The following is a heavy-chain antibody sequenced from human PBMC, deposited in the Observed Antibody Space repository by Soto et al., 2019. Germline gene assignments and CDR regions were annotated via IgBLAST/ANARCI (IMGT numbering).Heavy chain of an antibody. CDR3: ARQTDSYYTFDAFDI. D-gene: IGHD3-22*01. Sequence: SETLSLTCTVSGGSISSGSYYWDWIRQPPGKGLEWIGNVYYSGSTHYNPSLESRVTISVDTSKNQFSLKLSSVTAADTAVYYCARQTDSYYTFDAFDIWGQGTMVTVSS. V-gene: IGHV4-39*01. J-gene: IGHJ3*02. CDR2: VYYSGST. CDR1: GGSISSGSYY.